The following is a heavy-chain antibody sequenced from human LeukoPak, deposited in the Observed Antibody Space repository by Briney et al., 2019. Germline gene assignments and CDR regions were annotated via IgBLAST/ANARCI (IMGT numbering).Heavy chain of an antibody. CDR2: IYYSGST. CDR3: ARGPYGDYFHYYYYMDV. V-gene: IGHV4-59*01. Sequence: SETLSLTCTVSGGSISSYYWSWIRQPPGKGLEWIGYIYYSGSTNYNPSLKSRVTISVDTSKNQFSLKLSSVTAADTAVYYCARGPYGDYFHYYYYMDVWGKGTTVTISS. J-gene: IGHJ6*03. CDR1: GGSISSYY. D-gene: IGHD4-17*01.